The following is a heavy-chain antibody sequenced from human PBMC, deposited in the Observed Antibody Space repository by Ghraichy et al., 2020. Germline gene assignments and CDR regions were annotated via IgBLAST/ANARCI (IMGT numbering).Heavy chain of an antibody. CDR3: VRDRATIAAT. V-gene: IGHV4-4*07. J-gene: IGHJ5*02. D-gene: IGHD6-25*01. CDR2: IYSSGQT. CDR1: GDSINGYY. Sequence: TLSLTCSVSGDSINGYYWSWVRQPAGKGLQWLGRIYSSGQTNYNPSLDSRLTLSIDTSKKQITLKLSSVTVADTATYFCVRDRATIAATWGQGVLVIVSP.